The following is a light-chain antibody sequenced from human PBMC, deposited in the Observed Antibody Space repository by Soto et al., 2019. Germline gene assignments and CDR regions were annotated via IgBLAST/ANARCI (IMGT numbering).Light chain of an antibody. CDR2: KAS. J-gene: IGKJ1*01. V-gene: IGKV1-5*03. CDR3: HQYNTYPWT. CDR1: QSISSR. Sequence: DIQMTQSPSTLSASVGDRVTITCRASQSISSRLAWYQQKPGKAPKLLIYKASNLESWVPSRFSGSESGTEFTLTISSLQPEDFATYYCHQYNTYPWTFGQGNKVEV.